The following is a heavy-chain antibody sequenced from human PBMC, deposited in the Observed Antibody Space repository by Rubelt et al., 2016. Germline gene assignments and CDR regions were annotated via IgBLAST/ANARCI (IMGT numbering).Heavy chain of an antibody. D-gene: IGHD6-19*01. V-gene: IGHV1-18*01. Sequence: QVQLVQSGAEVKKPGASVKVSCKASGYTFTSYGISWVRQAPGQGLEWMGWISAYNGNTNYAQKRQGSVTMTTDTSTGTAYMELRSLRSDDPAVYYCARDRTWLVPGLDAFDIWGQGTMVTVSS. J-gene: IGHJ3*02. CDR3: ARDRTWLVPGLDAFDI. CDR2: ISAYNGNT. CDR1: GYTFTSYG.